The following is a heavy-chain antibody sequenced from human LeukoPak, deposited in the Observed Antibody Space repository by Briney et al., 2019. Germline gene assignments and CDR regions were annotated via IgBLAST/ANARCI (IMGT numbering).Heavy chain of an antibody. CDR1: GFTSSTAW. Sequence: GGSLTLSCAVSGFTSSTAWLTWVRQAPGKGLEWMGGFDPEDGETIYAQKFQGRVTMTEDTSTDTAYMELSSLRSEDTAVYYCATEGIAAAGMGGFDYWGQGTLVTVSS. CDR3: ATEGIAAAGMGGFDY. V-gene: IGHV1-24*01. J-gene: IGHJ4*02. D-gene: IGHD6-13*01. CDR2: FDPEDGET.